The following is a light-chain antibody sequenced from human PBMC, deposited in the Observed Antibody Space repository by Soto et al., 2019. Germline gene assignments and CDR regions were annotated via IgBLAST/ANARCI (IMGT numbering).Light chain of an antibody. Sequence: QSVLTQPASVSGSPGQSIAISCTGTSSDVGAYNYVSWYQQLPGKAPKLMIYDVGNRPSGVSNRFSGSKSGNTASLTISGLKAEDEAAYYCSSYTTTSTYVFGTGTKLTVL. CDR2: DVG. J-gene: IGLJ1*01. CDR1: SSDVGAYNY. V-gene: IGLV2-14*03. CDR3: SSYTTTSTYV.